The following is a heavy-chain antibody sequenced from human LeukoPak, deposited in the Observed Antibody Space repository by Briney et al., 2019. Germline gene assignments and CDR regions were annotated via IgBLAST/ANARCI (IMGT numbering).Heavy chain of an antibody. CDR2: IYTRGST. Sequence: SETLSLTCSVSGGSISSGSYYWSWIRQPAGKGLEWIGRIYTRGSTNYNPSLKSRVTISVDTSKNQFSLKLTSVTAADTAVYYCARVLRFDAFDIWGQGTRVIVSS. CDR3: ARVLRFDAFDI. V-gene: IGHV4-61*02. D-gene: IGHD3-10*01. J-gene: IGHJ3*02. CDR1: GGSISSGSYY.